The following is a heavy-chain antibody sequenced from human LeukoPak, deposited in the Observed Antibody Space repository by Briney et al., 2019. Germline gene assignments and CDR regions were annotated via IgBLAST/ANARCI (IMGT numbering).Heavy chain of an antibody. Sequence: SMKVSCKASGGTFSSYAISWVRQAPGQGLEWMGRIIPIFGTANYAQKFQGRVTITTDESTSTAYMELSSLRSEDTAVYYCARESGYCSGGSCYYDYWGQGTLVTVSS. V-gene: IGHV1-69*05. CDR2: IIPIFGTA. J-gene: IGHJ4*02. D-gene: IGHD2-15*01. CDR1: GGTFSSYA. CDR3: ARESGYCSGGSCYYDY.